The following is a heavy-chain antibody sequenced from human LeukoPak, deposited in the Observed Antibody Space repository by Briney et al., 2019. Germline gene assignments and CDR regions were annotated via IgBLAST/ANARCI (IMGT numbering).Heavy chain of an antibody. J-gene: IGHJ6*03. CDR3: AREPADPGHLVVLAVVGCMDV. Sequence: SETLPLTCTVSGASISSGSYYWSWIRQPAGKGLEWIGRIYTSGSTNYNPSLKSRVAISIDTSKNQFSLKLSSVTAADTAVYYCAREPADPGHLVVLAVVGCMDVGGNGTTVTVSS. V-gene: IGHV4-61*02. D-gene: IGHD2-21*01. CDR1: GASISSGSYY. CDR2: IYTSGST.